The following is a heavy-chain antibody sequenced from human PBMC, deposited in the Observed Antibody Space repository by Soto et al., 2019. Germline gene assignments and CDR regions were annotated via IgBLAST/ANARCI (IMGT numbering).Heavy chain of an antibody. Sequence: QVQLVESGGGVVQPGRSLRLSCAASGFTFSSYAMHWVRQAPGKGLEWVAVISYDGSNKYYADSVKGRFTISRDNSQNALSVQMDSLTAEDTAVYYCARDRTYYYDSRGTNSFYYGVDVWGQGTTVTVSS. J-gene: IGHJ6*02. D-gene: IGHD3-22*01. V-gene: IGHV3-30*14. CDR1: GFTFSSYA. CDR3: ARDRTYYYDSRGTNSFYYGVDV. CDR2: ISYDGSNK.